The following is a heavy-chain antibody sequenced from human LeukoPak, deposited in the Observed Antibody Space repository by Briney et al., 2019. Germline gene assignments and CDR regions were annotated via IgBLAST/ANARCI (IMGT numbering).Heavy chain of an antibody. D-gene: IGHD2-8*02. Sequence: GESLKISCRGSGYSLSDYWIGWVRQMPGEGLEWMGLISASGSDFRNSPSFEGQVTISVDKSINTAYLQWSRLRASDTAIYYCARRPSVTGAPFDYWGQGTLVTVSS. J-gene: IGHJ4*02. CDR2: ISASGSDF. CDR3: ARRPSVTGAPFDY. V-gene: IGHV5-51*01. CDR1: GYSLSDYW.